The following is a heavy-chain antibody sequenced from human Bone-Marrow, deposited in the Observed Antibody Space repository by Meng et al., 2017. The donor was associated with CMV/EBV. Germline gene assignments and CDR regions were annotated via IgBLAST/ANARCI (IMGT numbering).Heavy chain of an antibody. Sequence: SCAASGFTFSSYWMHWVRQAPGKGLVWVSRINSDGSSTSYADSVKGRFTISRDNAKNTLYLQMNSLRAEDTAVYYCARVGVGYSYGYDYWGQGTLVTVSS. CDR2: INSDGSST. D-gene: IGHD5-18*01. J-gene: IGHJ4*02. CDR3: ARVGVGYSYGYDY. CDR1: GFTFSSYW. V-gene: IGHV3-74*01.